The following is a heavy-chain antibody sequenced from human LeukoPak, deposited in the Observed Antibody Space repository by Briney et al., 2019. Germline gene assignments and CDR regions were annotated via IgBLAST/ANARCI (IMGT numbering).Heavy chain of an antibody. J-gene: IGHJ5*02. V-gene: IGHV3-33*01. CDR1: GFTFSSYG. CDR3: ARDRNPKDIVVFGNWFDP. CDR2: IWYDGSNK. Sequence: GRSLGLSCAASGFTFSSYGMHWVRQAPGKGLEWVAVIWYDGSNKYYADSVKGRFTISRDNSKNTLYLQMNSLRAEDTAVYYCARDRNPKDIVVFGNWFDPWGQGTLVTVSS. D-gene: IGHD2-2*01.